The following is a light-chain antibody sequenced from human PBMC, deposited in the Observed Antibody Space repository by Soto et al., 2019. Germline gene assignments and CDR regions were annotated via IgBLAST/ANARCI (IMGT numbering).Light chain of an antibody. V-gene: IGKV1-5*01. CDR2: DAS. CDR3: LQQNSYPWT. Sequence: DIQITQSPATLSASVGDRVTLTCRASQSISSWLAWYQQKPGKATKLLIYDASSLESGVPSRFSGSGSGKEFTLTISSLQPEEFATYDGLQQNSYPWTCGQGTKGDIK. CDR1: QSISSW. J-gene: IGKJ1*01.